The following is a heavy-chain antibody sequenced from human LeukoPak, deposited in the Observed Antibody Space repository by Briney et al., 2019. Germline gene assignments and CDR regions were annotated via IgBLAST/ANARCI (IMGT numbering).Heavy chain of an antibody. Sequence: GGSLRLSCAASGFTFSSYSMNWVRQAPGKGLEWVSSISGSSSYIYYADSVKGRFTISRANAKHSLYLQMNSLRAEDTAVYYCARDFCSSTSCYTRDAFDIWGQGTMVTVSS. V-gene: IGHV3-21*01. CDR1: GFTFSSYS. D-gene: IGHD2-2*02. CDR2: ISGSSSYI. J-gene: IGHJ3*02. CDR3: ARDFCSSTSCYTRDAFDI.